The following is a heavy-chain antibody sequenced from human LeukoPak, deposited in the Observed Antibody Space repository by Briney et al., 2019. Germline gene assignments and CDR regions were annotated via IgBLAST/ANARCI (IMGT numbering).Heavy chain of an antibody. CDR2: ISSSSSYI. D-gene: IGHD2-2*01. Sequence: GGSLRLSCAASGFTFSSYSMNWVRQAPGKGLDWVSSISSSSSYIYYADSVKGRFTISRDNAKNSLYLQMNSLRAEDTAVYYCARDNKVVPAATYDYWGQGTLVTVSS. CDR1: GFTFSSYS. V-gene: IGHV3-21*01. J-gene: IGHJ4*02. CDR3: ARDNKVVPAATYDY.